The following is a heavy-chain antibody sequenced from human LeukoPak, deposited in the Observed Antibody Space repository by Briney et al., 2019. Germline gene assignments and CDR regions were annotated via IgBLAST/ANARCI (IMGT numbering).Heavy chain of an antibody. J-gene: IGHJ4*02. Sequence: GGSLRLSWAASGXTFSSYGMHWVRQAPGMGLEWVAIISYDGSIKYYADSVKGRFTISRDNSRNTLYLQMNSLRAEDTALYYCAKVRVDAYVSPNDYWGQGTLVTVSS. CDR3: AKVRVDAYVSPNDY. CDR2: ISYDGSIK. D-gene: IGHD3-16*01. CDR1: GXTFSSYG. V-gene: IGHV3-30*18.